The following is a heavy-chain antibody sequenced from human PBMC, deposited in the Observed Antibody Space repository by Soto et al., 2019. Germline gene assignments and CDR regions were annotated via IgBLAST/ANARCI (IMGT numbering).Heavy chain of an antibody. V-gene: IGHV4-39*01. CDR1: SGSISSTIYS. J-gene: IGHJ1*01. Sequence: LSLTCTVSSGSISSTIYSWDWIRQPPGKGLEWIGSIFYSGSTYYNPSLKSRVTISVDTSKNQFSLTLTSVTAADTAVYYCGYDSSGRLLRYFQHWGQGTLVTVSS. CDR2: IFYSGST. CDR3: GYDSSGRLLRYFQH. D-gene: IGHD3-22*01.